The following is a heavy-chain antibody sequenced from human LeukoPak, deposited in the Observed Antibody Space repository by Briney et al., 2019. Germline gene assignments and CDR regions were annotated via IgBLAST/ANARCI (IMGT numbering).Heavy chain of an antibody. J-gene: IGHJ4*02. CDR3: ARATYYYDSSGYYWVPIDY. Sequence: PSETLSLTCTVSGGSVSSGSYYWSWIRQLPGKGLEWIGYIYYSGSTNYNPSLKSRVTISVDTSKNQFSLKLSSVTAADTAVYYCARATYYYDSSGYYWVPIDYWGQGTLVTVSS. D-gene: IGHD3-22*01. V-gene: IGHV4-61*01. CDR2: IYYSGST. CDR1: GGSVSSGSYY.